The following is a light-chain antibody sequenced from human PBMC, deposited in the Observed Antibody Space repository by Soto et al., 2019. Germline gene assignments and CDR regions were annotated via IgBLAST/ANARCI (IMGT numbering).Light chain of an antibody. CDR2: KTS. Sequence: DIQMTQSPSTLSASVEDRVAITCRASQSLDSWLAWYQQKPGKPPKFLFYKTSILEFGVPSRFCGSASGPLFPLPRSSLQPDYFATYYCQQYHSFSTFGQGTKVEIK. CDR1: QSLDSW. V-gene: IGKV1-5*03. J-gene: IGKJ1*01. CDR3: QQYHSFST.